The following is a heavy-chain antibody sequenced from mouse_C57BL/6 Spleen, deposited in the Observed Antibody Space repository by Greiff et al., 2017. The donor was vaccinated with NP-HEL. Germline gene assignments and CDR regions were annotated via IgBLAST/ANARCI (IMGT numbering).Heavy chain of an antibody. V-gene: IGHV5-16*01. CDR3: ARGEGYYGSVDY. CDR1: GFTFSDYY. J-gene: IGHJ2*01. CDR2: INYDGSST. Sequence: EVHLVESEGGLVQPGSSMKLSCTASGFTFSDYYMAWVRQVPEKGLEWVANINYDGSSTYYLDSLKSRFIISRDNAKNILYLQMSSLKSEDTATYYCARGEGYYGSVDYWGQGTTLTVSS. D-gene: IGHD1-1*01.